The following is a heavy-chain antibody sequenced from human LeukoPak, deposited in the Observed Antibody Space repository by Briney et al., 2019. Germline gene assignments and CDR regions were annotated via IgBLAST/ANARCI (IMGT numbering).Heavy chain of an antibody. CDR1: GFTFSDYY. V-gene: IGHV3-11*01. Sequence: PGGSLRLSCAASGFTFSDYYMSWIRQAPAKGLEWVSYISSSGSTIYYADSVKGRFTISRDNAKNSLYLQMNSLRAEDTAVYYCARASDYDSSGYIDWGQGTLVTVSS. CDR3: ARASDYDSSGYID. CDR2: ISSSGSTI. D-gene: IGHD3-22*01. J-gene: IGHJ4*02.